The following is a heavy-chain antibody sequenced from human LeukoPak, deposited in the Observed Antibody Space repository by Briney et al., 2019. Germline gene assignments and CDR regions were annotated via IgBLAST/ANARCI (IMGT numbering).Heavy chain of an antibody. J-gene: IGHJ4*02. CDR2: IYYSGST. V-gene: IGHV4-31*03. Sequence: SQTLSLTCTVSGGSISSGGYYWSWIRQHPGKGLEWIGYIYYSGSTYYNPSLKSRVTISVDTSKNQFSLKLSSVTAAGTAVYYCARAPRDGYNYSDYWGQGTLVTVSS. D-gene: IGHD5-24*01. CDR1: GGSISSGGYY. CDR3: ARAPRDGYNYSDY.